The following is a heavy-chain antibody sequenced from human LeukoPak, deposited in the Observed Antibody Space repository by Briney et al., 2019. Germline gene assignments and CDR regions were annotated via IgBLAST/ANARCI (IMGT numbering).Heavy chain of an antibody. CDR3: ARTEAGIGWYYYYYMDV. CDR2: TYYRSKWYN. V-gene: IGHV6-1*01. J-gene: IGHJ6*03. D-gene: IGHD3-10*01. Sequence: SQTLSLTCAISGDSVSSNSAAWNWIRQSPSRGLEWLGRTYYRSKWYNDYAVSVKSRITINPDTSKNQFSLQLNSVTPEDTAVYYCARTEAGIGWYYYYYMDVWGKGTTVTVSS. CDR1: GDSVSSNSAA.